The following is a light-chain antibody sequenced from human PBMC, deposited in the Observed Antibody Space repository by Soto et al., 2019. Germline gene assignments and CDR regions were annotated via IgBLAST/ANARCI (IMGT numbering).Light chain of an antibody. V-gene: IGKV3-20*01. Sequence: EIVLTQSPGTLSLSPGERATLSCRASQSVSSSYLAWYQQKPGQAPRLLIYGASSSATGIPDRFSGSGSEKDFTLPIRRLEPEDFAVYYCQQQCSSPWTFGQGTKVEIK. J-gene: IGKJ1*01. CDR1: QSVSSSY. CDR3: QQQCSSPWT. CDR2: GAS.